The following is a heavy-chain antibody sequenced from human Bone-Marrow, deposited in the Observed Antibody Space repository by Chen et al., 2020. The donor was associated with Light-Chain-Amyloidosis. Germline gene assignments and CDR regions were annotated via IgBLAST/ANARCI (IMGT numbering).Heavy chain of an antibody. CDR3: AKDISYDDILPGYPADAFDI. V-gene: IGHV3-9*01. CDR1: GFTFDAYA. D-gene: IGHD3-9*01. Sequence: EVQLVESGGGLVQPGRSLRLPCAASGFTFDAYAIHWVRQAPGQGLEWVSGSSWNSGSIGYADSVKGRFTISRDNAKNALYLQMNSLRAEDTALYYCAKDISYDDILPGYPADAFDIWGQGTMVTVSS. J-gene: IGHJ3*02. CDR2: SSWNSGSI.